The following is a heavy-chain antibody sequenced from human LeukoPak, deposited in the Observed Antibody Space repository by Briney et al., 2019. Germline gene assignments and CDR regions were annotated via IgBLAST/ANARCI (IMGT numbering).Heavy chain of an antibody. CDR1: GGSISSYY. Sequence: SETLSLTCTVSGGSISSYYWSWIRQPPGKGLEWIGYIYYSGSTNYNPSLKSRVTISVDTSKNQSSLKLSSVTAADTAVYYCASLAGTYHGDYYDSSGYDQYYFDYWGQGTLVTVSS. J-gene: IGHJ4*02. CDR3: ASLAGTYHGDYYDSSGYDQYYFDY. V-gene: IGHV4-59*08. D-gene: IGHD3-22*01. CDR2: IYYSGST.